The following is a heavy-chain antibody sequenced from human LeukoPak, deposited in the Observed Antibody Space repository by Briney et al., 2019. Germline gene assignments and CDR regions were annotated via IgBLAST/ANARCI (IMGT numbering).Heavy chain of an antibody. CDR2: INQSGST. CDR1: GGSFSNYY. Sequence: SETLSLTCAVYGGSFSNYYWNWIRQSPGKGLEWIGEINQSGSTNYNPSLKSRVTISVDKSKNQFDLKVTSVSAADTAVYYCARATNGWQWLEYYFDYWGQGTLVTVSS. CDR3: ARATNGWQWLEYYFDY. D-gene: IGHD6-19*01. V-gene: IGHV4-34*01. J-gene: IGHJ4*02.